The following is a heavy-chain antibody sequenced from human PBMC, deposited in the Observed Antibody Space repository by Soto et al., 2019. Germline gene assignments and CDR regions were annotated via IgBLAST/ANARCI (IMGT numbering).Heavy chain of an antibody. J-gene: IGHJ5*02. Sequence: SETLSLTCAVSGGSISSSNWWSWVRQPPGKGLEWIGEIYHSGSTNYNPSLKSRVTISVDKSKNQFSLKLSSVTAADTAVYYCARDAIAAAGTTFDPWGQGTLVTVSS. V-gene: IGHV4-4*02. CDR1: GGSISSSNW. CDR2: IYHSGST. CDR3: ARDAIAAAGTTFDP. D-gene: IGHD6-13*01.